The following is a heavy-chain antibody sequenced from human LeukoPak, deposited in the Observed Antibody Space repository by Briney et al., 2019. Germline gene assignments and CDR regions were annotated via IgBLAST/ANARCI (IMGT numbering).Heavy chain of an antibody. J-gene: IGHJ5*02. Sequence: SETLSLTCTVSGGSISSYYWSWIRQPPVKGLEWIGYIYYSGSTNYNPSLKSRATISVDTSKNQLSLKLSSVTAADTAVYYCARDYGDYDTWFDPWGQGTLVTVSS. CDR2: IYYSGST. V-gene: IGHV4-59*01. CDR1: GGSISSYY. D-gene: IGHD4-17*01. CDR3: ARDYGDYDTWFDP.